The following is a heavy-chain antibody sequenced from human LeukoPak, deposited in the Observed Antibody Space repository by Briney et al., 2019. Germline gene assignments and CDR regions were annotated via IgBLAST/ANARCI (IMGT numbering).Heavy chain of an antibody. CDR3: ARVVEEVYDY. D-gene: IGHD1-26*01. Sequence: SETLSLTCAVSGGSISSSNWWSWVRQPPGKGLEWIGEIYHSGSTNYNPSLKSRVTISVDTSKNQFSLRLSSVTAADTAVYYCARVVEEVYDYWGQGTLVTVSS. V-gene: IGHV4-4*02. J-gene: IGHJ4*02. CDR1: GGSISSSNW. CDR2: IYHSGST.